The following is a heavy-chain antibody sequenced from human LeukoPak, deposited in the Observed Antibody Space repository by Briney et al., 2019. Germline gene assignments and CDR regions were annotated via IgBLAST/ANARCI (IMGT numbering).Heavy chain of an antibody. D-gene: IGHD6-19*01. J-gene: IGHJ4*02. CDR3: ARGGIQVSGIDEFDY. CDR2: IGIRGDT. Sequence: GGSLRLSCAASGFTFIDYDMHWVRQVIGKGLEWVSAIGIRGDTHYSGSVKGRFTISRENAESSLYLQMNSLRAEDTAVYYCARGGIQVSGIDEFDYWGQGTLVTVYS. V-gene: IGHV3-13*01. CDR1: GFTFIDYD.